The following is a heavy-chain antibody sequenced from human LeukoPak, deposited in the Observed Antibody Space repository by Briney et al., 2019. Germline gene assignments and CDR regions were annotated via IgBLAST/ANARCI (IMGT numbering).Heavy chain of an antibody. J-gene: IGHJ6*04. V-gene: IGHV3-30*18. D-gene: IGHD2-2*01. CDR3: VKDQAAMPYYYGMDV. CDR1: GFTSSSYG. CDR2: ISYDGSNK. Sequence: PGRSLRLSCAASGFTSSSYGMHWVRQAPGKGLEWVAVISYDGSNKYYADSVKGRFTISRDNSKNTLYLQMNSLRAEDTAVYYCVKDQAAMPYYYGMDVWGKGTTVTVSS.